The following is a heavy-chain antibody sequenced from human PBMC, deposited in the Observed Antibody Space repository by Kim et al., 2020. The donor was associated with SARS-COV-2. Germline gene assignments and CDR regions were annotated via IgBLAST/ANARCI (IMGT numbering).Heavy chain of an antibody. V-gene: IGHV4-39*01. D-gene: IGHD3-22*01. J-gene: IGHJ4*02. CDR3: ARHSYDSSGYYYFSYIDY. Sequence: KNRVPISVDTSKNQFSLKLSSVTAADTAVYYCARHSYDSSGYYYFSYIDYWGQGTLVTVSS.